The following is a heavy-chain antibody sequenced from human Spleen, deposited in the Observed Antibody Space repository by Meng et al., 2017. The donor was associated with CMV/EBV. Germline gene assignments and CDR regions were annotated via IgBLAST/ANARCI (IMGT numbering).Heavy chain of an antibody. D-gene: IGHD1-26*01. V-gene: IGHV3-15*01. CDR1: GFTFSSYS. CDR3: ATTQVGAPDY. CDR2: IKSTTDGGTT. J-gene: IGHJ4*02. Sequence: GESLKISCAASGFTFSSYSMSWVRQAPGKGLEWVGRIKSTTDGGTTDYAAPVKGRFTISRDDSKNTVHLQMNSLKSEDTAVDYCATTQVGAPDYWGQGTLVTVSS.